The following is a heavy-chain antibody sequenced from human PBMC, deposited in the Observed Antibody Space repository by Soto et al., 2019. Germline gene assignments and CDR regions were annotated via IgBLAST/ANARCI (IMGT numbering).Heavy chain of an antibody. V-gene: IGHV4-4*07. CDR3: ARESRDSGSSRGVDH. CDR1: GGSISGYF. D-gene: IGHD6-19*01. J-gene: IGHJ4*02. Sequence: SETLSLTCTVSGGSISGYFWTWIRQPAGKGLEWIGRIYSDVTINSNPSLKSRVTMSVDTSKSQFSLKLSSVTAADTAVYYCARESRDSGSSRGVDHWGQGTLVTVSS. CDR2: IYSDVTI.